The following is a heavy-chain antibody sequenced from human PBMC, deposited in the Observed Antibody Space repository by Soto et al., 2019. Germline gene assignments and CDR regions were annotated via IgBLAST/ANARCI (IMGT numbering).Heavy chain of an antibody. CDR3: ASEGGGYDLAFDY. CDR2: MSRSSSYI. J-gene: IGHJ4*02. Sequence: EVQLVESGGGLVKPGGSLRLSCAASGFTFSRYSMNWVRQAPGKGLEWVSSMSRSSSYIYYAGSVKGRFTISRDNAKHSLYLQMNSLRAEDTAVYYCASEGGGYDLAFDYWGQGTLVTVSS. CDR1: GFTFSRYS. D-gene: IGHD5-12*01. V-gene: IGHV3-21*01.